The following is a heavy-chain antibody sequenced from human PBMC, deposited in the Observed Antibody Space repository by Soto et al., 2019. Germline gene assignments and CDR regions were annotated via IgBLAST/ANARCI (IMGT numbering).Heavy chain of an antibody. CDR3: ARHPGSFDIVVVPADNWFDP. J-gene: IGHJ5*02. CDR1: GGSISSSSYY. CDR2: IYYSGST. D-gene: IGHD2-2*01. V-gene: IGHV4-39*01. Sequence: SETLSLTCTVSGGSISSSSYYWGWIHQPPGKGLEWIGSIYYSGSTYYNPSLKSRVTISVDTSKNQFSLKLSSVTAADTAVYYCARHPGSFDIVVVPADNWFDPWGQGTLVTVSS.